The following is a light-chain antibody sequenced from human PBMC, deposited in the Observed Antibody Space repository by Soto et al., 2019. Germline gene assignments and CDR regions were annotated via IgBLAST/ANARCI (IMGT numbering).Light chain of an antibody. Sequence: DTQMTQSPSSLSASEGDRVTITCQSSHDVSRNLNWSQQKPGEAPQLLIYDASNLERGVPSRFSGSGSGTDFTLTISSLQPEDVATYYCQQYNSMLSFGGGTEVEIK. V-gene: IGKV1-33*01. CDR1: HDVSRN. J-gene: IGKJ4*01. CDR3: QQYNSMLS. CDR2: DAS.